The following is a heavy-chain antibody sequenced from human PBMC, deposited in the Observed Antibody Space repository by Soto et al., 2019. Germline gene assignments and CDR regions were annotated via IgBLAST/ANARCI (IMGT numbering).Heavy chain of an antibody. Sequence: QVQLQESGPGLVKPSETLSLTCTVSGASISSFYWSWIRQPPGKGLEWIGSMSSSGSTNYNPSLTRRVPXSXAXPKTQCSLRLSSVTAADTALYSCARGQQCMASGVDHWGQGTLVTVSS. V-gene: IGHV4-59*01. D-gene: IGHD2-8*01. CDR3: ARGQQCMASGVDH. J-gene: IGHJ4*02. CDR1: GASISSFY. CDR2: MSSSGST.